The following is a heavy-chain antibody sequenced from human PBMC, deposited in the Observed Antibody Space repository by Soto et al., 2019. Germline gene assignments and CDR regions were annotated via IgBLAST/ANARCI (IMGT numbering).Heavy chain of an antibody. CDR1: GYDCGSYG. CDR2: ISASNGNR. J-gene: IGHJ4*02. V-gene: IGHV1-18*04. CDR3: VRDTQRNDY. Sequence: QVQLVQTGAEAKKPGASVKVSCKASGYDCGSYGISWGRQDPGKGLKRMGWISASNGNRDYAQQFQGRLTRTSDTSRTTAYMDRRSLRYDDTAVYYCVRDTQRNDYWGQGTLVNVSS. D-gene: IGHD2-2*01.